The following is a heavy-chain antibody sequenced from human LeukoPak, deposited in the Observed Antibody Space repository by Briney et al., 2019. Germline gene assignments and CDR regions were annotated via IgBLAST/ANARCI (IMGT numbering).Heavy chain of an antibody. Sequence: SETLSLTCAVYGGSFIGYYWSWIRQPPGKGLEWIGEINHSGSTNYNPSLKSRVTISVDTSKNQFSLKLSSVTAADTAVYYCARDHGGSSNWFDPWGQGTLVTVSS. CDR1: GGSFIGYY. D-gene: IGHD4-23*01. CDR3: ARDHGGSSNWFDP. V-gene: IGHV4-34*01. CDR2: INHSGST. J-gene: IGHJ5*02.